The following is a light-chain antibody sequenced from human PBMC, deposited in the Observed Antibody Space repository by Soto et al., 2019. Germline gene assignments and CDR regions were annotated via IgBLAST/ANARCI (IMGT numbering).Light chain of an antibody. CDR3: QQYNNWPPYT. CDR2: GVS. J-gene: IGKJ2*01. V-gene: IGKV3-15*01. CDR1: QGVSGN. Sequence: EIVMTQSPATLSVSPGERATLSCRASQGVSGNLAWYQQKPGQAPRLLIYGVSTRATGIPARFSGSGSGTEFTLTISSLQSEDFAVYYCQQYNNWPPYTFGQGTKLEIK.